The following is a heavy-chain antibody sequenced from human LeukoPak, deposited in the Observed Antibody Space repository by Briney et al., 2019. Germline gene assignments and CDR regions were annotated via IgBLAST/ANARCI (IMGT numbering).Heavy chain of an antibody. D-gene: IGHD1-26*01. CDR2: INHSGST. Sequence: PSETLSLTCAVYGGSVSGYSCSWIRQPPGKGLEWIGEINHSGSTNYNPSLKSRVTISVDTSKNQCSLKLSSLTAADTAVYYCARGEKRGGATKYWGQGTLVTVSS. CDR1: GGSVSGYS. CDR3: ARGEKRGGATKY. V-gene: IGHV4-34*01. J-gene: IGHJ4*02.